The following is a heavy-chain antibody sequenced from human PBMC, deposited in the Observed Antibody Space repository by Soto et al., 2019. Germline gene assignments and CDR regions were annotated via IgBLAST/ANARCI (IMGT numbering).Heavy chain of an antibody. CDR3: ARGGVSTRTLDY. V-gene: IGHV5-51*01. J-gene: IGHJ4*02. Sequence: GESLKISCKGSGYNFAGYLISWVRQMPVKGLELMGIIYPSDSDTRYRPSFQGQVTISADKSISSAYLQWSSLRASDTAMYYCARGGVSTRTLDYWGQGTPVTVSS. CDR2: IYPSDSDT. CDR1: GYNFAGYL. D-gene: IGHD3-3*01.